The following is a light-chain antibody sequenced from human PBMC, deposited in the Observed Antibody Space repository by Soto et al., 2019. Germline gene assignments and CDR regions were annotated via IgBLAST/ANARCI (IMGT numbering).Light chain of an antibody. CDR2: GAS. J-gene: IGKJ5*01. V-gene: IGKV3-20*01. CDR3: QHYAHNSPIT. Sequence: EIVLTQSPGTLSLSPGERATLSCRAGQSVSSRLAWYQQRPGQAPRLLISGASSRATGIPDRFSGSGSGTDFTLTISRLEPEDFALYYCQHYAHNSPITFGQGTRLEIK. CDR1: QSVSSR.